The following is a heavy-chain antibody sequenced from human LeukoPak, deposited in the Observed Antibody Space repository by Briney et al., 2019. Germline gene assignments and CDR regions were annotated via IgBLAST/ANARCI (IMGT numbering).Heavy chain of an antibody. CDR2: IYYSGST. CDR1: GGSISSYY. V-gene: IGHV4-59*01. D-gene: IGHD6-19*01. J-gene: IGHJ5*02. Sequence: SETLSLTCTVSGGSISSYYWSWIRQPPGKGLEWIGYIYYSGSTNYNPSLKSRVTISVDTSKNQFSLKLSSVTAADTAVYYCARVTAVAGTEHWFDPWGQGTLVTVSS. CDR3: ARVTAVAGTEHWFDP.